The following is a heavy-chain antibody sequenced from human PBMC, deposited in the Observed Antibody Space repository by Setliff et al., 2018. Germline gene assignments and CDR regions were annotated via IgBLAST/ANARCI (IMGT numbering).Heavy chain of an antibody. Sequence: SETLSLTCAVSGYFISSGYYWGWIRQPPGRGLEWIGSIYHSGSTYYNPSLKSRVTISVDTSKKQFSLKLSSVTAADTAVYYCARRHCSGGSCYSLNYFDYWGQGTLVTVSS. D-gene: IGHD2-15*01. CDR1: GYFISSGYY. CDR3: ARRHCSGGSCYSLNYFDY. J-gene: IGHJ4*02. CDR2: IYHSGST. V-gene: IGHV4-38-2*01.